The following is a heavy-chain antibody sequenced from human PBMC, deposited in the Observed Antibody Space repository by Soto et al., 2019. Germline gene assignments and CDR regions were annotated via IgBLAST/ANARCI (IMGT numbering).Heavy chain of an antibody. J-gene: IGHJ4*02. V-gene: IGHV3-23*01. Sequence: EVQLLESGGASVQPGGSVRLSCVVSGFAFSRYGMNWVRRAPGKGLEWVAHISGSGYSINYEESVKGRFTISRDNSKGTLYLQMNSLTVEDTALYYCSRFGPGADYWGQGTLVTVSS. CDR1: GFAFSRYG. CDR3: SRFGPGADY. CDR2: ISGSGYSI. D-gene: IGHD3-3*01.